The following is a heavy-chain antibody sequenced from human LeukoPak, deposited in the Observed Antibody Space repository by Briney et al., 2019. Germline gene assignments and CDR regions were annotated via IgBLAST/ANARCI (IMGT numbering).Heavy chain of an antibody. CDR3: ARAHTTYYYDSSGYYFDY. J-gene: IGHJ4*02. CDR1: GFAFSSQA. D-gene: IGHD3-22*01. V-gene: IGHV3-23*01. CDR2: ISDSGSIT. Sequence: GGSLRLSCAASGFAFSSQAMGWGRQAPGKGLEWVSVISDSGSITYYADSVKGRFTISRDNSKNTLFLQMNSLRAEDTAVYYCARAHTTYYYDSSGYYFDYWGQGTLVSVSS.